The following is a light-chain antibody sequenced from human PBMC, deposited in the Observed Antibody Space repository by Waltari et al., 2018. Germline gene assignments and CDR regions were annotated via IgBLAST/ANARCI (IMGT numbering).Light chain of an antibody. V-gene: IGLV2-11*01. Sequence: QSALTQPRSVSGSPGQSVTISCTGTSRDVGASQYVSWFQQHPGGAPKLLTFDVTERPSGVPDGFSGSKSANTASLTISGLQPDDEADYYCCSYAGTYTYVFGPGTSVTVL. CDR3: CSYAGTYTYV. CDR2: DVT. CDR1: SRDVGASQY. J-gene: IGLJ1*01.